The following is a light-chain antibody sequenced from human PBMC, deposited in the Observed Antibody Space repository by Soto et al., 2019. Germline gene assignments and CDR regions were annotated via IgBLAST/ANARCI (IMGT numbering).Light chain of an antibody. Sequence: AIQLTQSPSSLSAYEGERVTITCRASQDIRCALAWYQQKPGKPPKLLIFDVSSFQSGVSSRFSGSGSGTDFTLTISSLQPEDFATYYCQQFNTYPITFGQGTRLEIK. V-gene: IGKV1-13*02. CDR3: QQFNTYPIT. CDR2: DVS. CDR1: QDIRCA. J-gene: IGKJ5*01.